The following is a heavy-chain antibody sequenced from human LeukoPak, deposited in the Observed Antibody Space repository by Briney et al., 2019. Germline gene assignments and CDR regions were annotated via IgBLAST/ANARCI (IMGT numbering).Heavy chain of an antibody. D-gene: IGHD3-10*01. V-gene: IGHV3-21*01. Sequence: GGSLRLSCAASGFTFSSYAMSWVRQAPGKGLEWVSSISGSNSYIFYADSVKGRFTVSRDNAKDSLYLQMNSLRAEDTAVYYCARALWFGELLRSGMDVWGQGTTVTVSS. CDR2: ISGSNSYI. CDR3: ARALWFGELLRSGMDV. J-gene: IGHJ6*02. CDR1: GFTFSSYA.